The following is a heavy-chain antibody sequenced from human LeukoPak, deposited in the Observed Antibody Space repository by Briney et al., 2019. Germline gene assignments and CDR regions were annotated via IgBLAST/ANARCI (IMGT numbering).Heavy chain of an antibody. CDR2: ISGFNT. J-gene: IGHJ4*02. D-gene: IGHD2-8*01. CDR1: GFAFSNYA. CDR3: AKDVCTSPRCLLYFDS. Sequence: GGPLRLSCTTSGFAFSNYATNWVRQAPGKGPEWVSGISGFNTYYADSVKGRFTIFRDNSKNVLYLQMDRLRAEDTAVYSCAKDVCTSPRCLLYFDSWGQGTLVTVSS. V-gene: IGHV3-23*01.